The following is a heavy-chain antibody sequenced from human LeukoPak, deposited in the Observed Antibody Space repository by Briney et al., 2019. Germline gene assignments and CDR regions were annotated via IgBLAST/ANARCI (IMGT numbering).Heavy chain of an antibody. CDR3: VRGDGYTSTRPFDY. Sequence: APVKVSCKASGYTFTGHYLHWVRQAPGQGLEWMGWINPNIGDTNYAQKIQGRVTMTRDTSINTVYMELSRLISDDMAVYYCVRGDGYTSTRPFDYWGQGTMVTVSS. V-gene: IGHV1-2*02. CDR1: GYTFTGHY. D-gene: IGHD2-2*02. J-gene: IGHJ3*01. CDR2: INPNIGDT.